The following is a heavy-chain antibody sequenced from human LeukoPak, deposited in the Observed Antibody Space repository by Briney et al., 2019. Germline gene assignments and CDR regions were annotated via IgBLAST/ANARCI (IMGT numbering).Heavy chain of an antibody. Sequence: SETLSLTCTVSGGSISSSSYYWSWIRQPPGKGLEWIGEINHSGSTNYNPSLKSRVTISVDTSKNQFSLKLSSVTAADTAVYYCAGLRRNWNYPVYYMDVWGKGTTVTVSS. CDR2: INHSGST. CDR1: GGSISSSSYY. J-gene: IGHJ6*03. D-gene: IGHD1-7*01. V-gene: IGHV4-39*07. CDR3: AGLRRNWNYPVYYMDV.